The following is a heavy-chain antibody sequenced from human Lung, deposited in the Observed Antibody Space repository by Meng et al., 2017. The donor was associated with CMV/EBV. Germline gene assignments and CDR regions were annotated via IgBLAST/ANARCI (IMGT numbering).Heavy chain of an antibody. J-gene: IGHJ4*02. CDR1: GFIFHDYT. CDR2: INWNSGNI. D-gene: IGHD1-26*01. CDR3: AKDVVVAATTYYVDY. Sequence: SCTASGFIFHDYTMHWVRQVPGKGLEWASGINWNSGNIFYADSVKGRFTISRDNAKNSLYLQMNSLRAEDTALYYCAKDVVVAATTYYVDYWGQGTRGTVSS. V-gene: IGHV3-9*01.